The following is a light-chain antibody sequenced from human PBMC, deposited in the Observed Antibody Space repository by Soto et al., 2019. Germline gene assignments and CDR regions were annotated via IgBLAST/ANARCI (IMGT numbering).Light chain of an antibody. CDR2: GAS. CDR3: QQYNNWPRT. J-gene: IGKJ1*01. CDR1: QSVSSN. V-gene: IGKV3-15*01. Sequence: EIVMTQSPATLSVSPGERATLSCRASQSVSSNLAWYQQNPGQAPRLLIYGASTRATGIPDRFSGSGSGTKFTLTISSLQSEDFAVYYCQQYNNWPRTFGQGTKV.